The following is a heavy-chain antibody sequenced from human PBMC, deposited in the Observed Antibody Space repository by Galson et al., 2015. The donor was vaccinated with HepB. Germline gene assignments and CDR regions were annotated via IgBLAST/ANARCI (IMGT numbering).Heavy chain of an antibody. Sequence: SLRLSCAAXGFSFTSYAMTWVRQAPGKGLEWVSGITGSGDKTYYADSVKGRFTISRDNSNNRLYLQMTNMRADDTATYYCAKGRGWYTGFDSWGQGALVTVPS. D-gene: IGHD6-19*01. J-gene: IGHJ4*02. CDR3: AKGRGWYTGFDS. CDR1: GFSFTSYA. V-gene: IGHV3-23*01. CDR2: ITGSGDKT.